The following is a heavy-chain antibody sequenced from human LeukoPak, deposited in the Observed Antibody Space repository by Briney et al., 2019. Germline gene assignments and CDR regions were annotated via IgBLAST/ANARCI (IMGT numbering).Heavy chain of an antibody. CDR1: GGSISSSSYY. CDR3: ARAVGSGSFQTYYYYMDV. V-gene: IGHV4-61*05. Sequence: PSETLSLTCTVSGGSISSSSYYWSWIRQPPGKGLEWIGYIYYSGSTNYNPSLKSRVTMSVDTSKNQFSLKLSSVTAADTAVYYCARAVGSGSFQTYYYYMDVWGKGTTVTISS. CDR2: IYYSGST. D-gene: IGHD3-10*01. J-gene: IGHJ6*03.